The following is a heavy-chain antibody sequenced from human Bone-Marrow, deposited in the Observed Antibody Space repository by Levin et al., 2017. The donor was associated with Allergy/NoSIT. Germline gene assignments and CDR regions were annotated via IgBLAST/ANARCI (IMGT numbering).Heavy chain of an antibody. D-gene: IGHD3-9*01. CDR3: ARDDYSDFTGWV. V-gene: IGHV4-61*01. J-gene: IGHJ4*02. Sequence: SQTLSLTCTVSGGSVSSDTYYWSWIRQPPGKGLEWIGYISSSGSTSYHPSLMSRVSISLHTSKNQFFLRLTSVTPADTAVYYCARDDYSDFTGWVWGQGSLVTVSS. CDR1: GGSVSSDTYY. CDR2: ISSSGST.